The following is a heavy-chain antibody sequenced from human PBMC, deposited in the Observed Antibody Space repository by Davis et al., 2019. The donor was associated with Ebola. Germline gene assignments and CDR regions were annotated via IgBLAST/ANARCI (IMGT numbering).Heavy chain of an antibody. CDR2: ITIYNGVR. CDR1: GYTFSNYA. J-gene: IGHJ6*04. CDR3: ARGPMASIHPSFYSYGLDV. D-gene: IGHD5-18*01. V-gene: IGHV1-18*01. Sequence: ASVKVSCKASGYTFSNYAITWVRQAPGQGLEWLGWITIYNGVRKYAQRFQDRVTMTTDTSTTTAYMELRSLRSDDTAVYYCARGPMASIHPSFYSYGLDVWGKGTTVTVPS.